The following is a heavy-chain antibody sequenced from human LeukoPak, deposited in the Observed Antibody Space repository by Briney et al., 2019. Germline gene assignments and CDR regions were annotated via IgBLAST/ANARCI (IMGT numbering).Heavy chain of an antibody. CDR2: INSGGSNT. V-gene: IGHV3-74*01. J-gene: IGHJ3*01. D-gene: IGHD3-3*01. CDR3: ARDSRDFWPKRDPSSAFDL. Sequence: PGGSLRLSCAAPEFTFSLYWMHWVRQAPGKGLVWVSRINSGGSNTNYANFAKGRFTISRDNAKKVLYLQMNSLRVDDTAVYYCARDSRDFWPKRDPSSAFDLWGQGTMVTVSS. CDR1: EFTFSLYW.